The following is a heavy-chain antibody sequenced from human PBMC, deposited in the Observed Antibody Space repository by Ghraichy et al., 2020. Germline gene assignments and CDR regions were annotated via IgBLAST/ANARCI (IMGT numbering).Heavy chain of an antibody. CDR2: LTSSGRYI. CDR1: GFTLSSYS. J-gene: IGHJ6*02. D-gene: IGHD4-23*01. V-gene: IGHV3-48*02. CDR3: ARGAKVVRFYYYDGMDV. Sequence: GESLRLSCVGSGFTLSSYSVNWVRQSPGKGLEWVSYLTSSGRYISYADSVKGRFTISRDNAQNSLYLQMNSLRDEDTAVYYCARGAKVVRFYYYDGMDVWGHGPTVTASS.